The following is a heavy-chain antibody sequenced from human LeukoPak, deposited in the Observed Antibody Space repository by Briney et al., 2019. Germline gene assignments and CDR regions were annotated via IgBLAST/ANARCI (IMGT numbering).Heavy chain of an antibody. CDR3: ARYYCGGDCYSGYFDY. V-gene: IGHV4-39*01. J-gene: IGHJ4*02. CDR2: IYYSGST. Sequence: SETLSLTCTVSGGSISSISYYWGWIRQPPGKGLEWIGSIYYSGSTYYNPSLKSRVTISVDTSKNQFSLKLSSVTTADTAVYYCARYYCGGDCYSGYFDYWGQGTLVTVSS. CDR1: GGSISSISYY. D-gene: IGHD2-21*02.